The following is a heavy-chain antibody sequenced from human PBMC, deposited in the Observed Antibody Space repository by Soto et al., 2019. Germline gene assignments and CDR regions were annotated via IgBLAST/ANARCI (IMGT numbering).Heavy chain of an antibody. Sequence: SETLSLTCSVSGGSISGYYWSWIRQPPGKGLEWIGYIYDGDSANYNPSLKSRVIISVDTSRNQFSLRLSSVTAADTAVYYCARDGAYDSSGYYYGRLDYWGQGSLVT. CDR2: IYDGDSA. J-gene: IGHJ4*02. D-gene: IGHD3-22*01. V-gene: IGHV4-59*01. CDR1: GGSISGYY. CDR3: ARDGAYDSSGYYYGRLDY.